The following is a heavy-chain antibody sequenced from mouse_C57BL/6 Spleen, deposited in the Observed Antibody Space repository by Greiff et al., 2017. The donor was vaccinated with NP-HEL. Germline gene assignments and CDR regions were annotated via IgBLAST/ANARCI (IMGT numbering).Heavy chain of an antibody. CDR3: ARNYDYDRAWFAY. CDR2: IHPNSGST. Sequence: VQLQQPGAELVKPGASVKLSCKASGYTFTSYWMHWVKQRPGQGLEWIGMIHPNSGSTNYNEKFKSKATLTVDKSSSTAYMQLSSLTSEDSAVYYCARNYDYDRAWFAYWGKGTLVTVSA. J-gene: IGHJ3*01. V-gene: IGHV1-64*01. CDR1: GYTFTSYW. D-gene: IGHD2-4*01.